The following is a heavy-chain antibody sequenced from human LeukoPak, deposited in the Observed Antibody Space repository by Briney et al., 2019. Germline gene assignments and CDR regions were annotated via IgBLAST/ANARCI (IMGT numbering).Heavy chain of an antibody. CDR1: GYTFTGYY. CDR2: INPNSGGT. D-gene: IGHD3-10*01. V-gene: IGHV1-2*02. J-gene: IGHJ4*02. CDR3: ATMKIYGSGSSTPFDY. Sequence: ASVKVSCKASGYTFTGYYMHWVRQAPGQGLEWMGWINPNSGGTNYAQKFQGRVTMTRDTSISTAYMELSRLRSDDTAVYYCATMKIYGSGSSTPFDYWGQGTLVTVSS.